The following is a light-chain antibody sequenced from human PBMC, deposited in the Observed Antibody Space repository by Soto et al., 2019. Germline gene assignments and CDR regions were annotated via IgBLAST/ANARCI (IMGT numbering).Light chain of an antibody. CDR1: QSVNSK. CDR3: QQYNNWWT. Sequence: TQSPGTLSLSPRETSSLSCRASQSVNSKLAWYQQKPGRAPRLLIYGASTRATGIPARFSGSGSGTEFTLTISSLQSEDFAVYYCQQYNNWWTSGQGTKVDIK. V-gene: IGKV3-15*01. J-gene: IGKJ1*01. CDR2: GAS.